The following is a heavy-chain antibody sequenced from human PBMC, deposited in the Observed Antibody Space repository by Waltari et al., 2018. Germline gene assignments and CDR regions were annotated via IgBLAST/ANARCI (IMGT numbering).Heavy chain of an antibody. CDR3: ARDRRDDNNSVRWLDP. J-gene: IGHJ5*02. D-gene: IGHD3-10*02. CDR1: GYMFRNFG. Sequence: QIQLVQSGGEVKKPGASVKVSCKASGYMFRNFGIFWVRQAPGQGLEFMGWISPYNGNTNHAQTFQGRLTRTTDTSASTAYMELSSLTSDDTAVYYCARDRRDDNNSVRWLDPWGQGTLVTVSS. V-gene: IGHV1-18*01. CDR2: ISPYNGNT.